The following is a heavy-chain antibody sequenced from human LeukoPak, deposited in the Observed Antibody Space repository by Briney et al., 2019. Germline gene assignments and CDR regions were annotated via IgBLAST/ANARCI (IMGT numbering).Heavy chain of an antibody. D-gene: IGHD3-3*01. CDR2: INHSGST. J-gene: IGHJ4*02. CDR1: GGSFSDYY. Sequence: SETLSLTCTVYGGSFSDYYWSWIRQPPGKGLEWIGEINHSGSTNYNPSLKSRVTISLDTSKNHFSLNLSSVTAADTAVYYCARGRSDYSFDYWGQGTLVTVSS. CDR3: ARGRSDYSFDY. V-gene: IGHV4-34*01.